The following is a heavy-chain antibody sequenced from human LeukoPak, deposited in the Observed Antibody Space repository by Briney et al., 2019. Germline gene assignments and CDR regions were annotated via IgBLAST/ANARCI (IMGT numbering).Heavy chain of an antibody. Sequence: GSLRLSCTASGLTSRRAWMAWIREAPGKGRWWVAELEPDARGKYYVDIVKGRFTVSRDNTKNTVSLQMNRLRIEDTAVYYCARVEIRADFDFWGQGVLVTVSS. CDR2: LEPDARGK. CDR3: ARVEIRADFDF. V-gene: IGHV3-7*01. J-gene: IGHJ4*02. CDR1: GLTSRRAW.